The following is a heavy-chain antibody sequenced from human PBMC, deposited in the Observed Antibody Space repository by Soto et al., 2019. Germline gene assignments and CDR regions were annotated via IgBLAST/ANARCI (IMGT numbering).Heavy chain of an antibody. V-gene: IGHV3-30-3*01. CDR1: GFTFSNYA. Sequence: QVQLVESGGGVVQPGRSLRLSCAASGFTFSNYAMYWVRQAPGKGLEWVAVISYDGNNKYYADSVKGRFTISRDNSKNTLYVQMNGLRAEDTAVYYCASVGCDGGTCYTLVGLRYGMDVWGQGTTVTVSS. CDR3: ASVGCDGGTCYTLVGLRYGMDV. J-gene: IGHJ6*02. D-gene: IGHD2-15*01. CDR2: ISYDGNNK.